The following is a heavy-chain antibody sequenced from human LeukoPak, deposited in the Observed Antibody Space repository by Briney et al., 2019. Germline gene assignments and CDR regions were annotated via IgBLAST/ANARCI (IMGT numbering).Heavy chain of an antibody. D-gene: IGHD2-2*01. CDR3: ARDRLEDIVVVPAAIGGGYFDY. CDR1: GYSFTSYW. J-gene: IGHJ4*02. V-gene: IGHV1-69*01. CDR2: IIPIFGTA. Sequence: KISCKGSGYSFTSYWISWVRQAPGQGLEWMGGIIPIFGTANYAQKFQGRVTITADESTSTAYMELSSLRSEDTAVYYCARDRLEDIVVVPAAIGGGYFDYWGQGTLVTVSS.